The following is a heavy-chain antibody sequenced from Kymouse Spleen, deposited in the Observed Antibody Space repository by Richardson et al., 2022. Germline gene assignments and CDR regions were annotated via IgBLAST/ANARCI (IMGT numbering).Heavy chain of an antibody. V-gene: IGHV3-9*01. Sequence: EVQLVESGGGLVQPGRSLRLSCAASGFTFDDYAMHWVRQAPGKGLEWVSGISWNSGSIGYADSVKGRFTISRDNAKNSLYLQMNSLRAEDTALYYCAKAPGIAAAGHAFDIWGQGTMVTVSS. J-gene: IGHJ3*02. CDR2: ISWNSGSI. D-gene: IGHD6-13*01. CDR1: GFTFDDYA. CDR3: AKAPGIAAAGHAFDI.